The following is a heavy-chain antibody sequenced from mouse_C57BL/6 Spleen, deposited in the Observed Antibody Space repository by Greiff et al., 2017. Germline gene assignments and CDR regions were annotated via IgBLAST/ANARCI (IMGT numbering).Heavy chain of an antibody. Sequence: QVQLQQSGAELMKPGASVKLSCKATGYTFTGYWIEWVKQRPGHGLEWIGEILPGSGSTNYNEKFKGKATFTADTSSNTAYMQLSSLTTEDSAIYYCARRIDYYGSSYEGYFDYWGQGTTLTVSS. J-gene: IGHJ2*01. CDR2: ILPGSGST. CDR3: ARRIDYYGSSYEGYFDY. V-gene: IGHV1-9*01. CDR1: GYTFTGYW. D-gene: IGHD1-1*01.